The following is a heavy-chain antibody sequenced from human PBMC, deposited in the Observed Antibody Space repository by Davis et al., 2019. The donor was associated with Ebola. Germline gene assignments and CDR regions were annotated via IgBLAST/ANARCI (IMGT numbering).Heavy chain of an antibody. CDR2: MNPNSGNT. CDR3: AREGETVVWFRELLPPLYYGMDV. CDR1: GYTFASYD. Sequence: AASVKVSCKASGYTFASYDINWVRQATGQGLEWMGWMNPNSGNTGYAQKFQGRVTITADESTSTAYMELSSLRSEDTAVYYCAREGETVVWFRELLPPLYYGMDVWGQGTTVTVSS. J-gene: IGHJ6*02. V-gene: IGHV1-8*01. D-gene: IGHD3-10*01.